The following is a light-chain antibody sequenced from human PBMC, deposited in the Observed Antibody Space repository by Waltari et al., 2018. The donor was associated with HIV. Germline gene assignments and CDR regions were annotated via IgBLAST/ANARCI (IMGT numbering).Light chain of an antibody. J-gene: IGLJ3*02. CDR1: NSDIGSYHL. V-gene: IGLV2-14*01. Sequence: QSALTQPASVSGSRGQSITISCTGTNSDIGSYHLVSWYQQHPGDAPKLIIYEVSYRPSGVSDRFSGSKSINAASLTISGLQADDEADYYCCSYTSAATWVFGGGTKVTVL. CDR2: EVS. CDR3: CSYTSAATWV.